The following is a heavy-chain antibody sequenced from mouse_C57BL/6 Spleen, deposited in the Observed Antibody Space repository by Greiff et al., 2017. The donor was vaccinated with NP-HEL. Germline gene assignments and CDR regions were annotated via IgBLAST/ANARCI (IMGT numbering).Heavy chain of an antibody. D-gene: IGHD1-1*01. CDR1: GYTFTDYE. CDR3: TRGKTTVVVYYFDY. CDR2: IDPETGGT. J-gene: IGHJ2*01. Sequence: QVQLQQSGAELVRPGASVTLSCKASGYTFTDYEMHWVKQTPVHGLEWIGAIDPETGGTAYNQKFKGKAILTADKSSSTAYMELRSLTSEDSAVYYCTRGKTTVVVYYFDYWGQGTTLTVSS. V-gene: IGHV1-15*01.